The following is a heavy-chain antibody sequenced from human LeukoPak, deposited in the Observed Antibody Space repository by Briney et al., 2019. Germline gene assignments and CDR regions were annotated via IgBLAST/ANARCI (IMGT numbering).Heavy chain of an antibody. Sequence: GGSLRLSCEGSGFTFSNYWMGWVRQAPGKGLQWVANIKTDGSEKYYVDSVKGRFTISRDNAKNSLYLQMNSLRAEDTAMYYCATYSSLNRREFQYWGQGTLLTVSS. CDR3: ATYSSLNRREFQY. J-gene: IGHJ1*01. D-gene: IGHD3-22*01. V-gene: IGHV3-7*01. CDR1: GFTFSNYW. CDR2: IKTDGSEK.